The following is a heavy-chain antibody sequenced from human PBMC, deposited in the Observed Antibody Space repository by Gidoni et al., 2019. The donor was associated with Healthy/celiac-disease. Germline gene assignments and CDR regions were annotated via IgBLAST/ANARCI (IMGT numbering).Heavy chain of an antibody. V-gene: IGHV4-39*01. CDR1: GGPISSSSYY. Sequence: QLQLQESAPGLVKPSETLSLTCTVSGGPISSSSYYWGWIRQPPGTGLEWIGSIYYSGSTYYNPSLKSRVTISVDTSKNQFSLKLSSVTAADTAVYYCARLSRYSSGWSLEYFQHWGQGTLVTVSS. D-gene: IGHD6-19*01. CDR3: ARLSRYSSGWSLEYFQH. J-gene: IGHJ1*01. CDR2: IYYSGST.